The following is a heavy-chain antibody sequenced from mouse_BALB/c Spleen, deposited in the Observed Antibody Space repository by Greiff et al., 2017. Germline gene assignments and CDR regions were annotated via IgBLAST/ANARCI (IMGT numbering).Heavy chain of an antibody. CDR2: ISSGGSYT. CDR3: ARGSYGNSRGCFDY. CDR1: GFTFSSYA. D-gene: IGHD2-1*01. V-gene: IGHV5-9-4*01. J-gene: IGHJ2*01. Sequence: EVQLVESGGGLVKPGGSLKLSCAASGFTFSSYAMSWVRQSPEKRLEWVAEISSGGSYTYYPDTVTGRFTISRDNAKNTLYLEMSSLRSEDTAMYYCARGSYGNSRGCFDYWGQGTTLTVSS.